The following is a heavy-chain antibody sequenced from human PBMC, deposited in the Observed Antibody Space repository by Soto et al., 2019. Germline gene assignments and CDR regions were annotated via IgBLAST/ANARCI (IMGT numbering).Heavy chain of an antibody. CDR1: GYTFTSYG. V-gene: IGHV1-69*13. CDR2: IIPYFGTA. Sequence: SVKVSCKASGYTFTSYGISWVRQAPGQGLEWMGGIIPYFGTANYAQKFQGRVTITADESTSTAYMELSSLRSEDTAVYYCARDMGPPSVYYYYYGMDVWGQGTTVTVSS. J-gene: IGHJ6*02. D-gene: IGHD3-10*01. CDR3: ARDMGPPSVYYYYYGMDV.